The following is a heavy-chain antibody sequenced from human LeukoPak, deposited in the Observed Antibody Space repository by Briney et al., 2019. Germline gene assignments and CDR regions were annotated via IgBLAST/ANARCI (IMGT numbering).Heavy chain of an antibody. CDR1: GGSISSYY. Sequence: SETLSLTCTVSGGSISSYYWSWIRQPPGKGLEWIGYIYYSGSTNYNPSLKSRVTISVDTSKNQFSLKLSSVTAADTAVYYCARVISVTMVRGVITRFDPWGQGTLVTVSS. CDR2: IYYSGST. V-gene: IGHV4-59*01. CDR3: ARVISVTMVRGVITRFDP. J-gene: IGHJ5*02. D-gene: IGHD3-10*01.